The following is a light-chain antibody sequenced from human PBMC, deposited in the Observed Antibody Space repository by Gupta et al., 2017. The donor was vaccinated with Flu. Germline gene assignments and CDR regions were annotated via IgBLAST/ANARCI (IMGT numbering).Light chain of an antibody. Sequence: EIVMTQSRVTLSVSPGERAHISCRASQSIITMLAWYQQKPGQAPRFLIYGASTRATGVPARFSGSGSGTEFTLTISSRQSEDFAVYYCQQYNSWPPWTFGQGTKVEIK. J-gene: IGKJ1*01. CDR3: QQYNSWPPWT. CDR1: QSIITM. V-gene: IGKV3-15*01. CDR2: GAS.